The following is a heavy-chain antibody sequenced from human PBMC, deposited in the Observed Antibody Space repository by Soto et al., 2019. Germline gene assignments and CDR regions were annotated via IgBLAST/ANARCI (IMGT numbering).Heavy chain of an antibody. CDR2: IYYSGYT. D-gene: IGHD3-10*01. CDR3: ARAAPNFAGSGNYSLFDF. V-gene: IGHV4-30-4*01. Sequence: QVKLQESGPGLVKPSQTLSLTCTVSGDSINTGDYYWTWVRQPQGKGLEWIGYIYYSGYTYFNPSLKSRVTISVDTSENQFSLRLTSLTAADTAVYFCARAAPNFAGSGNYSLFDFWGQGIVVTVSS. J-gene: IGHJ4*02. CDR1: GDSINTGDYY.